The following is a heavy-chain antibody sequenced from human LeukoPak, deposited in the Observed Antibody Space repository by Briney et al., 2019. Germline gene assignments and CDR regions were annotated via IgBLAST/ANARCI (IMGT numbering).Heavy chain of an antibody. V-gene: IGHV4-34*01. CDR1: GGSLSGYY. CDR2: INHSGST. J-gene: IGHJ5*02. D-gene: IGHD3-9*01. CDR3: ARDILTGCTFDP. Sequence: PSETLSLTCAVYGGSLSGYYWSWIPQPPGKGLEWIGEINHSGSTNYNPSLKSRVTISVDTSKNQFSLKLSSVTAADTAVYYCARDILTGCTFDPWGQGTLVTVSS.